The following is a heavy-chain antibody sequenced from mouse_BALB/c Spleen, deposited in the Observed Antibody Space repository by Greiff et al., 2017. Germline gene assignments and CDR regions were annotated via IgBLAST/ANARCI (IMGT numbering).Heavy chain of an antibody. J-gene: IGHJ4*01. CDR3: ARSLTGTHFYAMDY. V-gene: IGHV5-17*02. D-gene: IGHD4-1*01. CDR1: GFTFSSFG. CDR2: ISSGSSTI. Sequence: EVQLVESGGGLVQPGGSRKLSCAASGFTFSSFGMHWVRQAPEKGLEWVAYISSGSSTIYYADTVKGRFTISRDNPKNTLFLQMTSLRSEDTAMYYCARSLTGTHFYAMDYWGQGTSVTVSS.